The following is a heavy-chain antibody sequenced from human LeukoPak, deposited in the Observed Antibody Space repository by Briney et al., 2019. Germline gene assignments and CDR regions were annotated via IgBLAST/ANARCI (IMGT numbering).Heavy chain of an antibody. D-gene: IGHD1-26*01. CDR3: ARDGKVVGAKSLSNWFDP. J-gene: IGHJ5*02. Sequence: SETLSLTCTVSSGSISSYYWSWIRQPPGKGLEWIGYIYYSGSTNYNPSLKSRVTISVDTSKNQFSLKLSSVTAADTAVYYCARDGKVVGAKSLSNWFDPWGQGTLVTVSS. CDR1: SGSISSYY. V-gene: IGHV4-59*12. CDR2: IYYSGST.